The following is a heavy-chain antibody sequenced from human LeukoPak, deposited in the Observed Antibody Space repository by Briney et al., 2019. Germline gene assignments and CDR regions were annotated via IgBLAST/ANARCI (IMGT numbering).Heavy chain of an antibody. Sequence: TSETLSLTCTVSGGSISSYYWRWIRQPPGKGLEWIGYIYYSGSTNYNPSLKSRVTISVDTSKNQFSLKLSSVTAADTAVYYCARAPNYYGSGNDYWGQGTLVTVSS. CDR2: IYYSGST. CDR3: ARAPNYYGSGNDY. J-gene: IGHJ4*02. CDR1: GGSISSYY. V-gene: IGHV4-59*01. D-gene: IGHD3-10*01.